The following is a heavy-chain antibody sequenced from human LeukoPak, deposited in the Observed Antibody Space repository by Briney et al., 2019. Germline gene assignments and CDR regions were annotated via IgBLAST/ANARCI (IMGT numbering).Heavy chain of an antibody. D-gene: IGHD1-1*01. CDR2: IYHSGST. J-gene: IGHJ4*02. Sequence: SETLSLTCAVSGYSISSGYYWGWIRQPPGKGLEWIGSIYHSGSTYYNPSLKSRVTISVDTSKNQFSLKLSSVTAADTAVYYCARGRTGFRFFDYWGQGTLVTVSS. CDR3: ARGRTGFRFFDY. V-gene: IGHV4-38-2*01. CDR1: GYSISSGYY.